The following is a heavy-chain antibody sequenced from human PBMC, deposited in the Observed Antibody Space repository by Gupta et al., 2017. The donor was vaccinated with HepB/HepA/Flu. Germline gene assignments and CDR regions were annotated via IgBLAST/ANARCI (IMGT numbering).Heavy chain of an antibody. CDR2: IRANTGAT. J-gene: IGHJ5*02. V-gene: IGHV1-8*01. Sequence: QVQLVQSGAEAKKPGASVKVSCKASGDPFTSFDVNWVRQAPGQGPEWMGWIRANTGATGLAQKFRGRVSLTRDASVSTLYMELRSLTSEDTAVYYCARYLLNIGFDPWGQGTLVTVSS. CDR3: ARYLLNIGFDP. CDR1: GDPFTSFD.